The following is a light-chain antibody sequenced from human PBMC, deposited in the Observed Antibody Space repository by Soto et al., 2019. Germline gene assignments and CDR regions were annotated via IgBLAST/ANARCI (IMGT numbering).Light chain of an antibody. Sequence: QSALTQPASVSGSPGQSITISCTGTSSDVGSYNLVSWYHQHPGKAPKLMIYAVSKRPSGVSNRFSGSKSGNTASLTSSGLQAEDEADYYCCSYAGSRVFGGGTTLTVL. J-gene: IGLJ2*01. CDR3: CSYAGSRV. V-gene: IGLV2-23*02. CDR1: SSDVGSYNL. CDR2: AVS.